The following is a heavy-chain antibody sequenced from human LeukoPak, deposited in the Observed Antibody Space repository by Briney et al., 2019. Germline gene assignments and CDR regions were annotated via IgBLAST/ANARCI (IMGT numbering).Heavy chain of an antibody. J-gene: IGHJ4*02. CDR1: GGSISSGGYS. D-gene: IGHD2-15*01. Sequence: SETLSLTCAVSGGSISSGGYSWSWLQQPPGTGLEWIGYIYHSGSTYYNPSLKSRVTISVDRSKNQFSLKLSSVTAADTAVYYCARGGNPSGSQYCSGGSCYSPNFDYWGQGALVTVSS. V-gene: IGHV4-30-2*01. CDR2: IYHSGST. CDR3: ARGGNPSGSQYCSGGSCYSPNFDY.